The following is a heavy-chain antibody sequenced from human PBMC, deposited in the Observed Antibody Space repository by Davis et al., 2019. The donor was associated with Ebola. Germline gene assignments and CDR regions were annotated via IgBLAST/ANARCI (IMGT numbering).Heavy chain of an antibody. CDR1: GGSISSGGYY. Sequence: PSETLSLTCTVSGGSISSGGYYWSWIRQHPGKGLEWIGYIYYSGSTNYNPSLKSRVTISVDTSKNQFSLKLSSVTAADTAVYYCARTYSSSWYEGHNYYYYYYMDVWGKGTTVTVSS. D-gene: IGHD6-13*01. CDR2: IYYSGST. J-gene: IGHJ6*03. CDR3: ARTYSSSWYEGHNYYYYYYMDV. V-gene: IGHV4-61*08.